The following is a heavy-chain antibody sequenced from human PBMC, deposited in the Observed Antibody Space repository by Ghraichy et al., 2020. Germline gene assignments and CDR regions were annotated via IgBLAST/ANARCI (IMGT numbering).Heavy chain of an antibody. Sequence: SETLSLTCTVSGGSMSSCNYYWGWIRQPPGKGLEWIGSIYYSGSTYYNPSLKSRVAISVDTSKYQFSLKLSPVTAADTAVYHFVYFFSYDSSGYYYVSYWRQRPLVAV. J-gene: IGHJ4*02. CDR3: VYFFSYDSSGYYYVSY. CDR2: IYYSGST. D-gene: IGHD3-22*01. V-gene: IGHV4-39*07. CDR1: GGSMSSCNYY.